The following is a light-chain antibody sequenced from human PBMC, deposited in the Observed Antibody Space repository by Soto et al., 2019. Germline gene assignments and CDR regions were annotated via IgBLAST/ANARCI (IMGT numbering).Light chain of an antibody. CDR3: QQYADSPPT. J-gene: IGKJ5*01. CDR2: GAS. V-gene: IGKV3-20*01. Sequence: EIVLTQSPGTLSLSPGERATLSCRASQSVNNNYLAWYQQKPGQAPRLLIYGASSRATGIPDRFSCSGSGTDFTLTISSLEPEDVAVYSCQQYADSPPTFGQGTRLEI. CDR1: QSVNNNY.